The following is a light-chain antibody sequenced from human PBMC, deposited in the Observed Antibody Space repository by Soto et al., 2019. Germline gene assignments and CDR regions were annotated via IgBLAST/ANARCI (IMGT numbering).Light chain of an antibody. CDR3: QQHQTYST. V-gene: IGKV1-5*03. J-gene: IGKJ1*01. CDR2: QAS. Sequence: DIPMTQSPSTLSASVGDRVTITCRASQSVAVWLAWYQQKPGTAPKLLIYQASRLESGVPSRFSGSGYGTEFTLTISSLQPDDFATYYCQQHQTYSTFGQGTKVEIK. CDR1: QSVAVW.